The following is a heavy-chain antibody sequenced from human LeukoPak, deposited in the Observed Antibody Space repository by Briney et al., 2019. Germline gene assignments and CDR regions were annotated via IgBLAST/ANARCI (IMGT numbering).Heavy chain of an antibody. D-gene: IGHD6-19*01. V-gene: IGHV4-4*07. Sequence: SETLSLTCTVSGGSISSYYWSWIRQPAGKGLEWIGRIYTSGSTNCNPSLKSRVTMSVDTSKNQFSLKLSSVTAADTAVYYCARDRAWTTQWLADYYYYGMDVWGQGTTVTVSS. CDR2: IYTSGST. CDR1: GGSISSYY. J-gene: IGHJ6*02. CDR3: ARDRAWTTQWLADYYYYGMDV.